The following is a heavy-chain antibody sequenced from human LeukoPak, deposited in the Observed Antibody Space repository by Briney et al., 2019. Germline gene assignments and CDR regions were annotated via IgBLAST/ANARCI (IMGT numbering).Heavy chain of an antibody. CDR2: ISYDGSNK. CDR1: GFTFSSYG. D-gene: IGHD3-10*01. CDR3: AKVETRVLYYYYYGMDV. V-gene: IGHV3-30*18. J-gene: IGHJ6*02. Sequence: GGSLRLSCAASGFTFSSYGMHWVRQAPGKGLEWVAVISYDGSNKYYADSVKGRFTISRDNSKNTLYLQMNSLRAEDTAVYYCAKVETRVLYYYYYGMDVWGQGTTVTVSS.